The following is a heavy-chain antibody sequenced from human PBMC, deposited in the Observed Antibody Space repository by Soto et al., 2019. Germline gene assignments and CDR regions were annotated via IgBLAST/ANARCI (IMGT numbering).Heavy chain of an antibody. CDR1: GGTFSNYA. D-gene: IGHD3-22*01. Sequence: GASVKVSCKASGGTFSNYAIDWARQAPGQGLEWMGGITPVFGTANYAQKFQGRITVTADESTSTAYMELRSLRSEDTAVYYCARGVHYDSSGYYYFYWGQGTLVTVSS. J-gene: IGHJ4*02. CDR3: ARGVHYDSSGYYYFY. V-gene: IGHV1-69*13. CDR2: ITPVFGTA.